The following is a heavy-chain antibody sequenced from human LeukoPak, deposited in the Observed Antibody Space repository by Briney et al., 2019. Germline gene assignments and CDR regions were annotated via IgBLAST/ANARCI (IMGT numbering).Heavy chain of an antibody. Sequence: GGSLRLSCAASGFTFSDYHMSWIRQASGKGLEWVSYVSSSGGTISYADSVKGRFSISRDNAKKSLYLQMNSLRAEDTAVYYCARGPVSSSGFFDYWGQGTLVTISS. CDR2: VSSSGGTI. D-gene: IGHD3-22*01. J-gene: IGHJ4*02. V-gene: IGHV3-11*01. CDR3: ARGPVSSSGFFDY. CDR1: GFTFSDYH.